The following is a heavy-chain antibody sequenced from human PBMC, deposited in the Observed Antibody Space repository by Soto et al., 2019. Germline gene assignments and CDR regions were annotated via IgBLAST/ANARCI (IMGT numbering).Heavy chain of an antibody. D-gene: IGHD5-12*01. J-gene: IGHJ4*02. Sequence: GESLKISCKGSGYSFTNYWIGWVRQMPGKGLELMGIIYPGDSDTRYSPSFQGQVTISADKSINTAYLQWSSLKASDTAMFYCARCQGGKCGYSGYDGQFKRIDYWGQGTLVTVSS. CDR2: IYPGDSDT. CDR1: GYSFTNYW. CDR3: ARCQGGKCGYSGYDGQFKRIDY. V-gene: IGHV5-51*01.